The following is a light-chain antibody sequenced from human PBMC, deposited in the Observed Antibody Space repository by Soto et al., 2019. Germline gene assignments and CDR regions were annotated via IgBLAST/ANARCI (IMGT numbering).Light chain of an antibody. J-gene: IGKJ4*01. CDR2: GAS. CDR3: QQYGSSPLT. CDR1: QSVSSSY. V-gene: IGKV3-20*01. Sequence: EIVLTQSPGTLSLSPGERATLSCRASQSVSSSYLAWYQQKPGQAPRLLIYGASSRATGIPDMFSGCGSGTDFTLTISRLEPEDFAVYYCQQYGSSPLTFGAGTKVDIK.